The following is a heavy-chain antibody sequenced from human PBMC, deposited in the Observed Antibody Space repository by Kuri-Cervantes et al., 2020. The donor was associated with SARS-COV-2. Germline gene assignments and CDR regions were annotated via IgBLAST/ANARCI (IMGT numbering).Heavy chain of an antibody. V-gene: IGHV3-21*03. J-gene: IGHJ4*02. CDR3: ASQGAVY. Sequence: GESLKISCAASGFTFSSYGMHWVRQAPGKGLEWVSSISSSSSYIYYADSMKGRFTISRDNAKNSLYLQMNSLRAEDTAVYYCASQGAVYWGQGTLVTVSS. CDR1: GFTFSSYG. CDR2: ISSSSSYI. D-gene: IGHD1-26*01.